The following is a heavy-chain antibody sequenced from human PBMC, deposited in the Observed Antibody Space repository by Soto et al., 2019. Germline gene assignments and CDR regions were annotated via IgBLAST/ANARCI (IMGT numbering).Heavy chain of an antibody. CDR3: ARVTAGSADFDY. J-gene: IGHJ4*02. Sequence: QVQRVQAGAEVKEPGASVRISCKASGYSFTKFDINWVRQAPGQGLEWMGWLNPKSGNTGYAQNLQGRVTMTRDTSISTAYMELRSLRSEDTALYYCARVTAGSADFDYWGQGTLVTVSS. CDR1: GYSFTKFD. CDR2: LNPKSGNT. D-gene: IGHD6-25*01. V-gene: IGHV1-8*01.